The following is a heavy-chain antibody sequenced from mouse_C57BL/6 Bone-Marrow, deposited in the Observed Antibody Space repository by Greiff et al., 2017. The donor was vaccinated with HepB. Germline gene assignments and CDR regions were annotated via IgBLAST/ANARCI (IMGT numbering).Heavy chain of an antibody. CDR2: INPYNGGT. V-gene: IGHV1-19*01. CDR1: GYTFTDYY. Sequence: EVQLQQSGPVLVKPGASVKMSCKASGYTFTDYYMNWVKQSHGKSLEWIGVINPYNGGTSYNQKFKGKATLTVDKSSSTAYMELNSLTSEDSAVYDCARGWEDYAMDYWGQGTSVTVSS. D-gene: IGHD2-3*01. CDR3: ARGWEDYAMDY. J-gene: IGHJ4*01.